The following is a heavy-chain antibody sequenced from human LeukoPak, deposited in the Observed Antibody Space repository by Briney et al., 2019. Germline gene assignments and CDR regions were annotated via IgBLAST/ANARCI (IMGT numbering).Heavy chain of an antibody. V-gene: IGHV3-48*03. J-gene: IGHJ6*03. CDR3: ARIGYESIVFLLNPYYYYYMDV. CDR2: ISSSGSTI. D-gene: IGHD1-26*01. Sequence: GGSLRLSCAASGFTFSSYEMNWVRQAPGKGLEWVSYISSSGSTIYYADSVKGRFTISRDNAKNSLYLQMNSLRAEDTAVYYCARIGYESIVFLLNPYYYYYMDVWGKGTTVTISS. CDR1: GFTFSSYE.